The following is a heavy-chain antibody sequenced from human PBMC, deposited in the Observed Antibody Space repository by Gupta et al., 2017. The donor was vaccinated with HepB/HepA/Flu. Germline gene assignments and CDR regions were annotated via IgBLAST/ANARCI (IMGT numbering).Heavy chain of an antibody. J-gene: IGHJ4*02. V-gene: IGHV4-59*01. Sequence: QVQLQESGPGLVKASETLSLTCSVSGGSMSGYYWSWIRQPPGKGLEWIGYIHYSGSTNYNPSLKSRVTISVDTSKNQFSLKVRSVTAADTAMYYCARERGGYDFHVDYWGPGTLVTVSS. CDR3: ARERGGYDFHVDY. CDR1: GGSMSGYY. D-gene: IGHD5-12*01. CDR2: IHYSGST.